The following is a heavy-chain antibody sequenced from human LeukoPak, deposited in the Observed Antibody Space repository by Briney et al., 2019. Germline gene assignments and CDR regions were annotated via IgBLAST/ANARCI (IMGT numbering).Heavy chain of an antibody. CDR2: ISSDGSNK. J-gene: IGHJ4*02. CDR1: GFTLSTYG. CDR3: AKPQGTANWYYFHY. Sequence: GGSLRLSCAASGFTLSTYGMHWVRQAPGKGLEWVADISSDGSNKSYADPVKGRFTIFRDGSKNTLYLQMNSPRPDDTAVYFCAKPQGTANWYYFHYWGQGTLVTVSS. D-gene: IGHD2-21*02. V-gene: IGHV3-30*18.